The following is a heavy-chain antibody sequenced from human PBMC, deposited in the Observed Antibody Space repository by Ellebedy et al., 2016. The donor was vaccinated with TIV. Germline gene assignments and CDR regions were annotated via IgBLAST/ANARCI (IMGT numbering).Heavy chain of an antibody. Sequence: AASVKVSCKASGYTFTGYYMHWVRQAPGQGLEWMGWIDPDSGGTNYAQQFQGRVTMTRDTSISTAYMELSRLRSDDTAVYFCARTYGGYGSVPWDWFDPWGQGTLVTVSS. J-gene: IGHJ5*02. V-gene: IGHV1-2*02. CDR3: ARTYGGYGSVPWDWFDP. D-gene: IGHD5-12*01. CDR1: GYTFTGYY. CDR2: IDPDSGGT.